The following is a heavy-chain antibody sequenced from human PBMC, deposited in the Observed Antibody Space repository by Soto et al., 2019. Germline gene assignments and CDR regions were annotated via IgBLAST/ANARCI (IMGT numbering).Heavy chain of an antibody. CDR3: ARDRAIVVVVADAFDI. Sequence: QVQLVQSGAEVKKPGASVKVSCKASGYTFTYGISWVRQAPGQGLEWMGWISAYNGNTNYAQKLQGRVTMTTDTSTSTAYMELRSLRSDDTAVYYCARDRAIVVVVADAFDIWGQGTMVTVSS. D-gene: IGHD2-15*01. V-gene: IGHV1-18*01. CDR2: ISAYNGNT. J-gene: IGHJ3*02. CDR1: GYTFTYG.